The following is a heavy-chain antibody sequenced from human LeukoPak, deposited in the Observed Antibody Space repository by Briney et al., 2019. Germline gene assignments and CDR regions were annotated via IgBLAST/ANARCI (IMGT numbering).Heavy chain of an antibody. Sequence: PGGSLRLSCAASGFTFSNYWMSWVRQAPGKGLEWVSYISSSSSTIYYADSVKGRFTISRDNAKNSLYLQMNSLRAEDTAVYYCARASSGSGYYFDYWGQGTLVTVSS. CDR2: ISSSSSTI. CDR3: ARASSGSGYYFDY. V-gene: IGHV3-48*01. J-gene: IGHJ4*02. D-gene: IGHD3-22*01. CDR1: GFTFSNYW.